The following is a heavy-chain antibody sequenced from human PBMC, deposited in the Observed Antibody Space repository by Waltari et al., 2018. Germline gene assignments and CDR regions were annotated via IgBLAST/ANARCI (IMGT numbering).Heavy chain of an antibody. CDR3: AREVYYYDSSGYPQGGFFDY. Sequence: VQLVQSGAEVQKTGASVKVSCKASGYTFTSYSISWVRQAPGQWHEWMGWISAYNGNTNHAQKLQGRVTMTTDTSTSTAYMELRSLRSDDTAVYYCAREVYYYDSSGYPQGGFFDYWGQGTLVTVSS. CDR2: ISAYNGNT. V-gene: IGHV1-18*04. CDR1: GYTFTSYS. D-gene: IGHD3-22*01. J-gene: IGHJ4*02.